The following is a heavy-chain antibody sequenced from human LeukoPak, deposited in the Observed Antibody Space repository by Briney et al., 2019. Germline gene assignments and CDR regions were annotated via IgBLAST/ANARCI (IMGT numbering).Heavy chain of an antibody. J-gene: IGHJ4*02. D-gene: IGHD3-10*01. Sequence: PSETLSLTCTVSGGPISSYYWSWIRQPPGKGLEWIGCIYYSGSTNYNPSLKSRVTISVDTSKNQFSLKLSSVTAADTAVYYCARGRGYYGPYYFDYWGQGTLVTVSS. CDR1: GGPISSYY. CDR2: IYYSGST. V-gene: IGHV4-59*01. CDR3: ARGRGYYGPYYFDY.